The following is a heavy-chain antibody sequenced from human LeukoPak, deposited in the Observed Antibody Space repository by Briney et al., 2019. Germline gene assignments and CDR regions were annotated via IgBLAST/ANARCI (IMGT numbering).Heavy chain of an antibody. CDR1: GYSFTSYW. J-gene: IGHJ6*02. V-gene: IGHV5-51*01. D-gene: IGHD3-22*01. CDR3: ARLRGRGYSYYYYYGMDV. Sequence: GESLKISCKGSGYSFTSYWIGWVRQMPGKGLEWMGIIYPGDSDTRYSPSFQGQVTISADKSISTAYLQWSSLKASDTAMYYCARLRGRGYSYYYYYGMDVWGQGTTVTVSS. CDR2: IYPGDSDT.